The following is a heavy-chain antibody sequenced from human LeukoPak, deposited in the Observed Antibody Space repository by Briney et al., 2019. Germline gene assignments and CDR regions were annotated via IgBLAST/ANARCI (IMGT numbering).Heavy chain of an antibody. CDR3: AREWVGIVGTTFDI. Sequence: GGSLRLSCAASGFTFGNYWMHWVRQAPGKGPVWVSRIKSDGSTTNYADSVKGRFTISRDNAKNTLYLQMNTLRAEDTAVYYCAREWVGIVGTTFDIWGQGTLVTVSS. CDR2: IKSDGSTT. D-gene: IGHD5-12*01. V-gene: IGHV3-74*01. J-gene: IGHJ3*02. CDR1: GFTFGNYW.